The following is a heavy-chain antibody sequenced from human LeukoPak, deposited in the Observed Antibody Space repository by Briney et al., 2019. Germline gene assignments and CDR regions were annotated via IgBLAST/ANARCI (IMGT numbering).Heavy chain of an antibody. CDR1: GFTFSNYW. CDR2: IQQHGSET. CDR3: ATYSSSNGREFQY. Sequence: GGSLRLSSEGSGFTFSNYWMSWVRQAPGKGLEWVANIQQHGSETYYGDSVKGRFTISRDSAKNSLYLQMNSLRAEDRAVYYCATYSSSNGREFQYWGQGTLVTVSS. J-gene: IGHJ1*01. D-gene: IGHD2-2*01. V-gene: IGHV3-7*01.